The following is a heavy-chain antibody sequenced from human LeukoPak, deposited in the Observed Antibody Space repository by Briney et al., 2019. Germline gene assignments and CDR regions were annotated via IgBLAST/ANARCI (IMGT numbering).Heavy chain of an antibody. CDR3: TEESVRRDGSGNYFDY. CDR2: ISDSGGRT. Sequence: GGSLRLSCAASGFTFSSYAMSWVRQAPGKGLEWVSAISDSGGRTYYADSVKGRFTISRDNSKNTLYLQMNSLRAEDTAVYYCTEESVRRDGSGNYFDYWGQGTLVTVSS. V-gene: IGHV3-23*01. D-gene: IGHD5-24*01. J-gene: IGHJ4*02. CDR1: GFTFSSYA.